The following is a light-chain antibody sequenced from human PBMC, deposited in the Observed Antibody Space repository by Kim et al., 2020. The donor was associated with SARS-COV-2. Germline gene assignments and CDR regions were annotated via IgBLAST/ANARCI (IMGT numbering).Light chain of an antibody. CDR1: QSISSY. J-gene: IGKJ2*03. CDR2: SAS. Sequence: SASVGDRVSSTFRASQSISSYLNWYQQKPGKAHKLLIYSASSLQSGVPSRFSGSGSGTDFTLTISSLLPEDFATCYCQQCYSTPYSFGQGAKLVI. CDR3: QQCYSTPYS. V-gene: IGKV1-39*01.